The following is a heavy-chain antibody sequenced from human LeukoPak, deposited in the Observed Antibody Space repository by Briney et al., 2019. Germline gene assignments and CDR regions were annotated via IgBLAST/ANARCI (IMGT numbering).Heavy chain of an antibody. Sequence: PGGSLRLSCAASGFTFSSYAMQWFRQAPDKGLEWVAAISNDGSNKYYADSVKGRFTISRDNSKNTLYLQMNSLRAEDTAVYYCAKVDIVPTIDAGRLVDYWGQGTLVTVSS. CDR1: GFTFSSYA. D-gene: IGHD5-12*01. V-gene: IGHV3-30*04. CDR3: AKVDIVPTIDAGRLVDY. CDR2: ISNDGSNK. J-gene: IGHJ4*02.